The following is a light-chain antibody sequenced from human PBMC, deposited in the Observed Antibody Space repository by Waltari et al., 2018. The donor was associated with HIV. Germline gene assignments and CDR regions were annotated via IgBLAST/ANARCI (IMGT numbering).Light chain of an antibody. CDR1: SSDVGSFNR. CDR3: SSYTTSSTVL. J-gene: IGLJ2*01. CDR2: EVN. V-gene: IGLV2-18*02. Sequence: QSALTQPPSVSGSPGQSVTISCSGTSSDVGSFNRVSWYQQPPGTAPKLMIYEVNNRPSGVPDRFSGSKSGNTASLTISGLQPEDEADYYCSSYTTSSTVLFGGGTKLTVL.